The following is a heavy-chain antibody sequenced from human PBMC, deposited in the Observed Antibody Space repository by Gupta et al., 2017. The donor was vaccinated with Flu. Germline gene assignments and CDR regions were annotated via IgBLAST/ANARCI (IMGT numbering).Heavy chain of an antibody. CDR1: GFTFYTYT. J-gene: IGHJ4*02. V-gene: IGHV3-21*01. CDR3: VRDARDGYLDY. Sequence: EVQVVESGGGLVKPGGSLRLSCAASGFTFYTYTMTWVRKAPGKGLEWVSSISFSSSHIHYADSVKGRFTISRDNAKDSVFLQMNSLRVEDTAVYFCVRDARDGYLDYWGQGSLVTVSS. D-gene: IGHD3-22*01. CDR2: ISFSSSHI.